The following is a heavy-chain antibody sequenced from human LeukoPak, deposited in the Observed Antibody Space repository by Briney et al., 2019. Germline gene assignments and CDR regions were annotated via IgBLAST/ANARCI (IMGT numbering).Heavy chain of an antibody. Sequence: SETLSLTCAVYGGSFSGYYWSWIRQPPGKGLEWIGEISHSGSTKYNPSLKSRVSISIDTSKNQFSLKLSSVTAADTAMYYCARRVGRWFGERAYYYNYMDVWGKGTTVTISS. D-gene: IGHD3-10*01. CDR1: GGSFSGYY. J-gene: IGHJ6*03. V-gene: IGHV4-34*01. CDR2: ISHSGST. CDR3: ARRVGRWFGERAYYYNYMDV.